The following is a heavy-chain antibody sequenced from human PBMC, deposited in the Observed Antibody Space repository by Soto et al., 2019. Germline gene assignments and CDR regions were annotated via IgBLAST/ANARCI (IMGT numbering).Heavy chain of an antibody. Sequence: ASVKVSCKASGYTFTSYAMHWVRQAPGQRLEWMGWINAGNGNTNYAQKLQGRVTMTTDTFTSPAYMELRSLRSDDTAVYYCARVVGALGHWFDPWGQGPLVTVSS. CDR1: GYTFTSYA. D-gene: IGHD1-26*01. CDR2: INAGNGNT. V-gene: IGHV1-3*01. J-gene: IGHJ5*02. CDR3: ARVVGALGHWFDP.